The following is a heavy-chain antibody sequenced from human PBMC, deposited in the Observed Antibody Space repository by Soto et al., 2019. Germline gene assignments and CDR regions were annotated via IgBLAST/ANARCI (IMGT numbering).Heavy chain of an antibody. Sequence: QVQLQESGPGLVKPSQTLSLTCTVSGGSISSGGYYWSWIRQHPGKGLEWIGYIYYSGSTYYNPSLRHRFTISVDTSKNQFSLKLSSVTAADTAVYYCARAQSTVVSWFDPWGQGTLVTVSS. D-gene: IGHD4-17*01. J-gene: IGHJ5*02. CDR2: IYYSGST. CDR3: ARAQSTVVSWFDP. V-gene: IGHV4-31*03. CDR1: GGSISSGGYY.